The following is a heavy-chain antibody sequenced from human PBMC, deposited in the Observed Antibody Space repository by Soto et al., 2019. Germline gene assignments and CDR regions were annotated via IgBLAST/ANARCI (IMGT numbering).Heavy chain of an antibody. CDR1: GYTFTSYG. V-gene: IGHV1-18*01. Sequence: QVQLAQSGAEVKKPGASVKVSCKASGYTFTSYGISWVRQAPGQGLEWMGWISAYNGNTNYAQKLQGRVTMTTDTSTSTAYMELRSLRSDDTAVYYCARENANGDYGEGGWFDPWGQGTLVTVSS. CDR3: ARENANGDYGEGGWFDP. J-gene: IGHJ5*02. CDR2: ISAYNGNT. D-gene: IGHD4-17*01.